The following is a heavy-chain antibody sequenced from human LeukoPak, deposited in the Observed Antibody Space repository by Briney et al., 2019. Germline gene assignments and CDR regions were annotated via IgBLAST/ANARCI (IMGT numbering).Heavy chain of an antibody. CDR3: AKDAGGRYCSSTSCYPGAY. CDR1: GFTFSSYD. Sequence: GGSLRLSCAASGFTFSSYDMHWVRQAPGKGLEWVAFIRYDGSNKYYADSVKGRFTISRDNSKNTLYLQMNSLRAEDTAVYYCAKDAGGRYCSSTSCYPGAYWGQGTLVTVSS. V-gene: IGHV3-30*02. CDR2: IRYDGSNK. J-gene: IGHJ4*02. D-gene: IGHD2-2*01.